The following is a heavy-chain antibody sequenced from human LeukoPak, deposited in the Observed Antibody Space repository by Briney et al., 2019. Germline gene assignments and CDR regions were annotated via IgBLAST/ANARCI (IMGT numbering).Heavy chain of an antibody. V-gene: IGHV4-59*02. CDR3: ARDPSSGYYYYFDY. J-gene: IGHJ4*02. D-gene: IGHD3-22*01. Sequence: SETLSLTCTVSGGSVSFYYWSWIRQPPGKGLEWIGYIYYSGSTNYNPSLKSRVTISVDTSKNQFSLKVSSVTAEDTAVYYCARDPSSGYYYYFDYWGQGTLVTVSS. CDR1: GGSVSFYY. CDR2: IYYSGST.